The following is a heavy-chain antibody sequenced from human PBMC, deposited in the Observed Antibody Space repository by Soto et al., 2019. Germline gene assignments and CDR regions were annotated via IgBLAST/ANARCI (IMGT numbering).Heavy chain of an antibody. J-gene: IGHJ4*02. CDR3: AKDRRYSSSWYLHNPPRTTDY. D-gene: IGHD6-13*01. V-gene: IGHV3-23*01. Sequence: GGSLRLSCAASGFTFSSYAMSWVRQAPGKGLEWVSAISGSGGSTYYADSVKGRFTISRDNSKNTLYLQMNSLRAEDTAVYYCAKDRRYSSSWYLHNPPRTTDYWGQGTLVTVSS. CDR2: ISGSGGST. CDR1: GFTFSSYA.